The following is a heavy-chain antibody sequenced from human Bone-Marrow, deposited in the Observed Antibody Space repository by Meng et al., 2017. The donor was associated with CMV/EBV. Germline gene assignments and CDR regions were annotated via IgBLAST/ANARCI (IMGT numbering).Heavy chain of an antibody. V-gene: IGHV3-11*04. CDR2: ISSSGSTI. Sequence: GESLKISCAASGFTFSDYYMSWIRQAPGKGLEWVSYISSSGSTIYYADSVKGRFTISRDNAKNSLYLQMNSLRAEDTAVYYCARGGGTTFYYYGMDVWGQGNTVTVSS. J-gene: IGHJ6*02. D-gene: IGHD1-7*01. CDR1: GFTFSDYY. CDR3: ARGGGTTFYYYGMDV.